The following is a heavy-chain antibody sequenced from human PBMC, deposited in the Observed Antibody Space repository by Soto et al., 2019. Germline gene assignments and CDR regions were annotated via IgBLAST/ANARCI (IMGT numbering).Heavy chain of an antibody. CDR2: ISGSGGST. CDR1: GFTFSSYA. CDR3: AKNFIVVVVAATPVGMDV. D-gene: IGHD2-15*01. V-gene: IGHV3-23*01. J-gene: IGHJ6*02. Sequence: GGSLRLSCAASGFTFSSYAMSWVRQAPGKGLEWVSAISGSGGSTYYADSVKGRFTISRDNSKNTLYLQMNSLRAEDTAVYYCAKNFIVVVVAATPVGMDVWGQGTTVTVSS.